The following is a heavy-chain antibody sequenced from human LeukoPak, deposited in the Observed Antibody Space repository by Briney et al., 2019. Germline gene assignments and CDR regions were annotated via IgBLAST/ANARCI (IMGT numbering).Heavy chain of an antibody. V-gene: IGHV4-38-2*02. J-gene: IGHJ1*01. CDR3: ARVAAGIGFFQH. D-gene: IGHD6-13*01. CDR2: IHHSGST. CDR1: GYSISSGYY. Sequence: SETLSLTFIVSGYSISSGYYWGWIRQPPGKGLEWIGNIHHSGSTYNNPSLKSRVTISVDTSKNQLSLKLSSVTAADTAVYYCARVAAGIGFFQHWGQGTQVTVSS.